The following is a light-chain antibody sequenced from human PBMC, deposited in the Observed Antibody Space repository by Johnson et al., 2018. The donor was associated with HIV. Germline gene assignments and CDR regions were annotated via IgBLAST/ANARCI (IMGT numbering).Light chain of an antibody. CDR3: GTWDSSLSGYG. CDR1: SSNIGNNY. J-gene: IGLJ1*01. CDR2: DNN. Sequence: QSVLTQPPSVSAAPGQKVTISCSGSSSNIGNNYVSWYQQLPGRAPKLLIYDNNKRPSGIPDRFSGSKSGTSATLGITGLQTGDEADFDCGTWDSSLSGYGFGTGTTVTVL. V-gene: IGLV1-51*01.